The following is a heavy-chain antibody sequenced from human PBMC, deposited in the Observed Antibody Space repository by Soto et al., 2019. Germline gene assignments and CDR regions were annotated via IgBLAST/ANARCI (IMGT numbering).Heavy chain of an antibody. J-gene: IGHJ1*01. CDR3: AREENCSDGICYSEYFQR. V-gene: IGHV1-69*06. CDR2: TGSGTGPG. D-gene: IGHD2-15*01. Sequence: QVQLVQSGTEVKKPGSSVKVSCKASGGSLSTNPISWVRQAPGQGLEWMGGTGSGTGPGNHAQKFQGRLTVTADKSTSTVYMELTNLSSEDTAVYYCAREENCSDGICYSEYFQRWGQGTLVTVSS. CDR1: GGSLSTNP.